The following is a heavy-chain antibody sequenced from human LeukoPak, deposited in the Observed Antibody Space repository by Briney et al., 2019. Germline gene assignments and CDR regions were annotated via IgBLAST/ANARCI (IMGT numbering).Heavy chain of an antibody. CDR3: AREAGLVGAPYFDY. Sequence: GGSLRLSCAASGFTFSSYAMHWVRQAPGKGLEWVAVISYDGSNKYYADSVKGRFTISRDNSKNTLYLQMNSLRAEDTAVYYCAREAGLVGAPYFDYWGQGTLVTVSS. J-gene: IGHJ4*02. CDR1: GFTFSSYA. CDR2: ISYDGSNK. V-gene: IGHV3-30-3*01. D-gene: IGHD1-26*01.